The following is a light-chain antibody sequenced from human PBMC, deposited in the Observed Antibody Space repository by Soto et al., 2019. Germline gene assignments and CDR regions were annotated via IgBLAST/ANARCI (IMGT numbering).Light chain of an antibody. V-gene: IGKV1-5*03. Sequence: DLQMTQSPSTLSTSLGDRVTITCRASQSIDFYLAWYQQKPGKAPKLLIYEASNLESGVPSRFSGSGYGTEFTLTISSLQPDDFATYYCQQSRNYPWTFGQGTKVDIK. J-gene: IGKJ1*01. CDR3: QQSRNYPWT. CDR2: EAS. CDR1: QSIDFY.